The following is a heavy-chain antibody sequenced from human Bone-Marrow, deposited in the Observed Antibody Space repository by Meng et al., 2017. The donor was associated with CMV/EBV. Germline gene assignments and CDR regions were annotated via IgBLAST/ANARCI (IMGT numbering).Heavy chain of an antibody. D-gene: IGHD3-3*01. Sequence: GESLKISCTASGFTFGDYAMSWVRQAPGKGLEWVGFIRSKAYGGTTEYAASVKGRFTISRDDSKSIAYLQMNSLKTEDTAVYYCTRGSLGSGSCYWGPGTLVTGSS. CDR3: TRGSLGSGSCY. J-gene: IGHJ4*02. V-gene: IGHV3-49*04. CDR1: GFTFGDYA. CDR2: IRSKAYGGTT.